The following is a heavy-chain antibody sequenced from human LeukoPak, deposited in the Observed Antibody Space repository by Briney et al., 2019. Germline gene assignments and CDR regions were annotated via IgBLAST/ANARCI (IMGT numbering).Heavy chain of an antibody. CDR2: IIPIFGTA. Sequence: SVKVSCKASGGTFSSYAISWVRQAPGQGLEWMGGIIPIFGTANYAQKFQGRVTITTDESTSTAYMELSSLRSEETAVYYCATHRWLQPNFDYWGQGTLVTVSS. CDR3: ATHRWLQPNFDY. D-gene: IGHD6-19*01. V-gene: IGHV1-69*05. J-gene: IGHJ4*02. CDR1: GGTFSSYA.